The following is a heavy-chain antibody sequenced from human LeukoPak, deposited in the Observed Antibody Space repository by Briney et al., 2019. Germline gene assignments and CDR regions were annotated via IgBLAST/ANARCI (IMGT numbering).Heavy chain of an antibody. Sequence: RTGGSLRLSCAASGFTFSNYGINWVRQAPGKGLEWVSYINFGSSTIYYADSVKGRFTISRDNAKNSLYLQMNSLRAEDTAVYYCATLGGAYAYNYGFDYWGQGTLVTVSS. CDR2: INFGSSTI. CDR3: ATLGGAYAYNYGFDY. D-gene: IGHD5-24*01. V-gene: IGHV3-48*04. CDR1: GFTFSNYG. J-gene: IGHJ4*02.